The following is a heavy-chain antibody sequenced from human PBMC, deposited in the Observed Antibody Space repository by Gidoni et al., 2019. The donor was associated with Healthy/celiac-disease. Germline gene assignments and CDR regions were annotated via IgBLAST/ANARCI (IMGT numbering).Heavy chain of an antibody. CDR3: ARDRGPFQH. CDR2: IKQDGSEK. J-gene: IGHJ1*01. V-gene: IGHV3-7*04. CDR1: GFTFSSYW. Sequence: VQLVESGGGLVQPGGSLRLSCAASGFTFSSYWMSWVRQAPGKVLEWVANIKQDGSEKDYVDSVKGRFTISRDNAKNSLYLQMNRRRAEDTAVDDCARDRGPFQHWGQGTLVTVSS.